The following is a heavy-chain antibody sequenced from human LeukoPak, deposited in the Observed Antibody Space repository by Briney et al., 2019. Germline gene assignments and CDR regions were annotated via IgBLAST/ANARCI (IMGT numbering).Heavy chain of an antibody. CDR2: IHFDGNTN. CDR1: GFTFSSYG. J-gene: IGHJ6*03. CDR3: ARDGVLRYFDWLSSDDYYMDV. D-gene: IGHD3-9*01. V-gene: IGHV3-30*02. Sequence: GGSLRLSCAASGFTFSSYGMHWVRQAPGKGLDWVAFIHFDGNTNFSSDSVKGRFTISRDNPKNALFLQLSGLRVEDTAVYYCARDGVLRYFDWLSSDDYYMDVWGKGTTVTISS.